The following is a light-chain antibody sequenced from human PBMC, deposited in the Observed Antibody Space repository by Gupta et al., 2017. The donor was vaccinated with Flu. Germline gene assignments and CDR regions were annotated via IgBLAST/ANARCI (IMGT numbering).Light chain of an antibody. Sequence: DIQMTQSPSSLSASIGDEVTVTCQASEDIDNFLSWYRQKPGEAPKLLIYDASNLEAGVPSRFSGSGSGTKFSLIISRLQPEDVATYYCLQHENLPFTFGQGTKLEIK. V-gene: IGKV1-33*01. CDR3: LQHENLPFT. CDR2: DAS. CDR1: EDIDNF. J-gene: IGKJ2*01.